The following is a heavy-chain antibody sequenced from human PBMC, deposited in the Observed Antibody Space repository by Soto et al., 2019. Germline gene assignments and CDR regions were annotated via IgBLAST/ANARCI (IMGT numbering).Heavy chain of an antibody. CDR3: ARGPLSLYSADFR. J-gene: IGHJ4*02. CDR2: IMPIIGTA. Sequence: QVQLVQSGAEVKKPGSSVKVSCKASGGTFSSHVFNWVRQAPGQGLEWMGGIMPIIGTANYAQKFQGRVTITRDTSANTVYMERSSLTSEDTAIYYCARGPLSLYSADFRWGRGTPVTVSS. V-gene: IGHV1-69*06. D-gene: IGHD6-13*01. CDR1: GGTFSSHV.